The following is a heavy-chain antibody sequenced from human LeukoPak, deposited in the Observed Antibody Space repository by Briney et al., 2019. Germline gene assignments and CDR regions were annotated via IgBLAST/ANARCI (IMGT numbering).Heavy chain of an antibody. Sequence: GESLKISCKGSGYSFTSYWIGWVHQMPGKGLEWMGIIYPGDSDTRYSPSFQGQVTISADKSISTAYLQWSSLKASDTAMYYCARFGYYCSSTSCSTHFDYWGQGTLVTVSS. CDR2: IYPGDSDT. CDR1: GYSFTSYW. D-gene: IGHD2-2*01. J-gene: IGHJ4*02. CDR3: ARFGYYCSSTSCSTHFDY. V-gene: IGHV5-51*07.